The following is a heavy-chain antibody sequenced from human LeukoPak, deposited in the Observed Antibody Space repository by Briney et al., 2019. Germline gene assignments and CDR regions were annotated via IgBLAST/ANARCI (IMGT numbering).Heavy chain of an antibody. J-gene: IGHJ4*02. D-gene: IGHD6-13*01. CDR2: IYYSGST. CDR3: ARFIAAAGGVDY. CDR1: GGSISSYY. Sequence: PSETLSLTCTVSGGSISSYYWSWIRQPPGKGLEWIGYIYYSGSTNYNPSLKSRVTISVDTSKNQFSLKLSSVTAADTAVYYCARFIAAAGGVDYWGQGTLVTVSS. V-gene: IGHV4-59*01.